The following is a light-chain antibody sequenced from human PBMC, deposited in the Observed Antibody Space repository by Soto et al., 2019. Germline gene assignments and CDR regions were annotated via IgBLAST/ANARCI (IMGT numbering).Light chain of an antibody. J-gene: IGKJ1*01. CDR3: QQHSHWHPWT. Sequence: DIQMTQSPSTLSASVDDRVTITFRASLSISSWLAWYQQKPGKAPKFLVYDASTLESGVPSRFRGSGYGTEFTLTISNLEPEDFAAYYCQQHSHWHPWTFGQGTKVDIK. CDR2: DAS. V-gene: IGKV1-5*01. CDR1: LSISSW.